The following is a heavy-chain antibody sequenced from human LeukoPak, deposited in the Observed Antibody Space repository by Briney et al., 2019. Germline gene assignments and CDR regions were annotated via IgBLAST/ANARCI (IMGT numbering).Heavy chain of an antibody. J-gene: IGHJ5*02. CDR2: IYYSGST. V-gene: IGHV4-59*01. CDR1: GGSISSYY. CDR3: ARRVGKNRFDP. D-gene: IGHD2-15*01. Sequence: SETLSLTCTVSGGSISSYYWSWIRQPPGKGLEWIGYIYYSGSTNYNPSLKSRVTISVDTSKNQFSLKLSSVTAADTAVYYCARRVGKNRFDPWGQGTLVTVSS.